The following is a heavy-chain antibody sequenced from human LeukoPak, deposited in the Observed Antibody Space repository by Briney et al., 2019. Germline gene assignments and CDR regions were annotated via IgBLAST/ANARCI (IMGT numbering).Heavy chain of an antibody. CDR2: INPSGGST. V-gene: IGHV1-46*03. Sequence: ASVNVSCTASGYTFTSYYMHWVRQAPGQGLELVGIINPSGGSTSYAQKFQGRVTMTRDTSTSTVYMLLSSLRSEDTAVYYCPRDTPFKYCSSTSCSGFDYWGQGTLATVPS. D-gene: IGHD2-2*01. J-gene: IGHJ4*02. CDR3: PRDTPFKYCSSTSCSGFDY. CDR1: GYTFTSYY.